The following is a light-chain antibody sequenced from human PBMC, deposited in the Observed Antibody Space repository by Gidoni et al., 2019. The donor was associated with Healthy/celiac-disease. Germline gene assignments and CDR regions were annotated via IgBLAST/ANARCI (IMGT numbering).Light chain of an antibody. V-gene: IGLV2-14*01. CDR2: EVC. Sequence: QSALTQPASVSGSPGQSITISCTGTSSDVGGYNYVSWYQQHPGKAPKLMIYEVCNRPSGVANRFSGSKSGNTASLTISGLQAKDEADYYCSSYTSSSTLEVFGGGTKLTVL. CDR1: SSDVGGYNY. CDR3: SSYTSSSTLEV. J-gene: IGLJ2*01.